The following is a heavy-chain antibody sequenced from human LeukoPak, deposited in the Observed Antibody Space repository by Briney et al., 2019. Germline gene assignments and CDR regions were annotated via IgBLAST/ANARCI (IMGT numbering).Heavy chain of an antibody. CDR3: ARDVGATTEQVDY. Sequence: GGSLRLSCVASEFTFSTYSMNWVRQAPGEGLEWVSSISSSSSYIYYADSVKGRFTISRDNAKNSLYLQMNSLRAEDAAVYYCARDVGATTEQVDYWGQGTLVTVSS. V-gene: IGHV3-21*01. D-gene: IGHD1-26*01. CDR2: ISSSSSYI. J-gene: IGHJ4*02. CDR1: EFTFSTYS.